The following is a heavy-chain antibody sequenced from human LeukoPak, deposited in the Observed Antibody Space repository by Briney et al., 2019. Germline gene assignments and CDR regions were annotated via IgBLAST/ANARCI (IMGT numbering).Heavy chain of an antibody. D-gene: IGHD3-22*01. CDR2: IYHSGST. V-gene: IGHV4-38-2*02. Sequence: SETLSLTCTVSGGSISSYYWSWIRQPPGKGLEWIGSIYHSGSTYYNPSLKSRVTISVDTSKNQFSLKLSSVTAADTAVYYCARDGAVVVINAYYYMDVWGKGTTVTVSS. CDR1: GGSISSYY. J-gene: IGHJ6*03. CDR3: ARDGAVVVINAYYYMDV.